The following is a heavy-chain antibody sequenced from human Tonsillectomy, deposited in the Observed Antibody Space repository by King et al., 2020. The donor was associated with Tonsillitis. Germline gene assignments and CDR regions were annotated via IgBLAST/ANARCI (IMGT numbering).Heavy chain of an antibody. Sequence: WVRQAPGQGIEWMGWINPNSGGTNYAQKFQCRVTMTRDTSISTAYMELRRLRSDDTSLYYCTREGGVAVVSYVSWLDPWFQGTLVSVSS. J-gene: IGHJ5*02. CDR3: TREGGVAVVSYVSWLDP. V-gene: IGHV1-2*02. CDR2: INPNSGGT. D-gene: IGHD6-19*01.